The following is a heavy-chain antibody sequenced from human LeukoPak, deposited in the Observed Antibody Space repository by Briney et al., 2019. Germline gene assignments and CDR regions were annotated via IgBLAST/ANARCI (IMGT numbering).Heavy chain of an antibody. CDR2: ITPIFGTT. CDR3: ARHGGITIFGVAQPGGAFDI. CDR1: GGTFSSYA. Sequence: SSVKVSCKASGGTFSSYAISWVRQAPGQGLEWMGGITPIFGTTNYAQKFQGRVTITTDESTSTAYMELRSLRSEDTAVYYCARHGGITIFGVAQPGGAFDIWGQGTMVTVSS. V-gene: IGHV1-69*05. D-gene: IGHD3-3*01. J-gene: IGHJ3*02.